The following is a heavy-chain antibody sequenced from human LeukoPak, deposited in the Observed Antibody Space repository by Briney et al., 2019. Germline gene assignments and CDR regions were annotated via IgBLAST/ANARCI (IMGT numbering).Heavy chain of an antibody. Sequence: GGSLRLSCAASGFTFSSYSMNWVRQAPGKGLEWVSYISSSSSTIYYADSVKGRFTISRDNAKNSLYLQMNSLRAEDTAVYYCARDLCGGTGTDMQDYWGQGTLVTVSS. V-gene: IGHV3-48*01. CDR2: ISSSSSTI. CDR1: GFTFSSYS. CDR3: ARDLCGGTGTDMQDY. D-gene: IGHD1-1*01. J-gene: IGHJ4*02.